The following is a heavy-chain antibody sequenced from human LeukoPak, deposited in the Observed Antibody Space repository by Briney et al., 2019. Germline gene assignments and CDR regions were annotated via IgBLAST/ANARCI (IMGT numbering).Heavy chain of an antibody. CDR3: ASQALKYYYDSSGYWYFDY. V-gene: IGHV4-38-2*02. J-gene: IGHJ4*02. D-gene: IGHD3-22*01. Sequence: PSETLSLTCTVSGYSISSGYYWGWIRQPPGKGLEWIGYIYYSGSTNYNPSLKSRVTISVDMSKNQFSLKLSSVTAADTAVYYCASQALKYYYDSSGYWYFDYWGQGTLVTVSS. CDR2: IYYSGST. CDR1: GYSISSGYY.